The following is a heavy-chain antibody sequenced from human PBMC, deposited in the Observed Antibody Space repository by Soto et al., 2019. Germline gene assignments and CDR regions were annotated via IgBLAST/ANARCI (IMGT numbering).Heavy chain of an antibody. Sequence: SQTLSLTCAISGDSVSSSSAAWNWIRQSPSRGLEWLGRTYYRSKWYNDYAVSVKSRITINPDTSKNQFSLQLNSVTPEGTAVYYCARGRVVGAASVSLDYWGQGTLVTVSS. J-gene: IGHJ4*02. CDR2: TYYRSKWYN. CDR3: ARGRVVGAASVSLDY. D-gene: IGHD1-26*01. V-gene: IGHV6-1*01. CDR1: GDSVSSSSAA.